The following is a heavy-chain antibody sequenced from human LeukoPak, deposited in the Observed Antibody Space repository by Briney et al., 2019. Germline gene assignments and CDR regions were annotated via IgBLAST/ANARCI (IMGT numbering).Heavy chain of an antibody. D-gene: IGHD3-3*01. CDR3: ARGAVFGGNWFDP. Sequence: ASXKVSCKASGYTFTGYYIHWVRQAPGQGLEGMGWINPNSGDTNYAQKFQGRLTMTRDTSISTVYMELSRLRFGDTAVYYCARGAVFGGNWFDPWGQGTLVTVSS. CDR1: GYTFTGYY. CDR2: INPNSGDT. V-gene: IGHV1-2*02. J-gene: IGHJ5*02.